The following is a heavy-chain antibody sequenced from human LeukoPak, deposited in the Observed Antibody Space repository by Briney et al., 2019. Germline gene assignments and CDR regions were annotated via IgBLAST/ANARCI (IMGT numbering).Heavy chain of an antibody. J-gene: IGHJ4*02. D-gene: IGHD4-17*01. CDR1: GGSISSSSYY. CDR3: ARDRDYGDYVLFDY. CDR2: IYYNGST. Sequence: PSETLSLTCTVSGGSISSSSYYWGWIRQPPGKGLGWIGSIYYNGSTYYNPSLKSRVTISVDTSKNQFSLKLSSVTAADTAVYYCARDRDYGDYVLFDYWGQGTLVTVSS. V-gene: IGHV4-39*07.